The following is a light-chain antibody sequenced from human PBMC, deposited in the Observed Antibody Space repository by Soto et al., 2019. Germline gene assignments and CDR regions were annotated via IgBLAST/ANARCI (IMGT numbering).Light chain of an antibody. CDR1: QSVSNNY. CDR3: QQYGTSPSWT. CDR2: GAS. V-gene: IGKV3-20*01. Sequence: EIVLTQSPGTLSLSPGERATLSFRASQSVSNNYLAWYQQKPGQAPRLLIYGASNRATGIPDRFTGSGSGTDFSLTISRLEPEDFAVYYCQQYGTSPSWTFGQGTKVDIK. J-gene: IGKJ1*01.